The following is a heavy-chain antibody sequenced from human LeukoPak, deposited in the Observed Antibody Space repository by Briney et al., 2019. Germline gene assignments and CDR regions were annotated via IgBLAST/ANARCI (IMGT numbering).Heavy chain of an antibody. Sequence: SETLSLTCTVSGGSISSYYWSWIRQPPGKGLEWIGYIYYSGSTNYNPSLKSRVTISVDTSKNQFSLKLSSVTAADTAVYYCARYVYSSGCFDYWGQGTLVTVSS. CDR2: IYYSGST. V-gene: IGHV4-59*01. CDR1: GGSISSYY. D-gene: IGHD6-25*01. CDR3: ARYVYSSGCFDY. J-gene: IGHJ4*02.